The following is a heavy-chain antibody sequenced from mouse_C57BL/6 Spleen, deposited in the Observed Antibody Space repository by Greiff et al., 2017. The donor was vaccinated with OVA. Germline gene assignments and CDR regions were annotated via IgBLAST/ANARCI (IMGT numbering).Heavy chain of an antibody. V-gene: IGHV1-55*01. CDR1: GYTFTSYW. J-gene: IGHJ4*01. CDR2: IYPGSGST. CDR3: ARGGYDYDGVPYAMDY. Sequence: QVQLQQPGAELVKPGASVKMSCKASGYTFTSYWITWVKQRPGQGLEWIGDIYPGSGSTNYNEKFKSKATLTVDTSSSTAYMQLSSLTSEDSAVYYCARGGYDYDGVPYAMDYWGQGTSVTVSS. D-gene: IGHD2-4*01.